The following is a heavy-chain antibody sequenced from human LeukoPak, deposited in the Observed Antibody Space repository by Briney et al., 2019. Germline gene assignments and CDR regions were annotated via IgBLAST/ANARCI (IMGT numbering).Heavy chain of an antibody. D-gene: IGHD6-6*01. J-gene: IGHJ3*02. V-gene: IGHV3-9*03. CDR1: GFTFDDYA. CDR2: ISWNSGSI. Sequence: GGSLRLSCAASGFTFDDYAMHWVRQAPGKGLEWVSGISWNSGSIGYADSVKGRFTISRDNAKNSLYLQMNSLRAEDMALYYCAKDMSSSSDAFDIWGQGTMVTVSS. CDR3: AKDMSSSSDAFDI.